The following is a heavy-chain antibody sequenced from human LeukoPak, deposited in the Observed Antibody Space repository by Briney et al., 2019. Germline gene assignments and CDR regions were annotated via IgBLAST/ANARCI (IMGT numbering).Heavy chain of an antibody. V-gene: IGHV3-23*01. Sequence: GGSLRLSCAASGFTFTDHAMSWVRQTPDKGLEWVSSIHAGGGSTLYADSMKGRFTISRDNSKNTLFLQMNSLRADDTAVFYCAKGEQGVDYWGRGTLVTVSS. D-gene: IGHD1/OR15-1a*01. CDR2: IHAGGGST. J-gene: IGHJ4*02. CDR1: GFTFTDHA. CDR3: AKGEQGVDY.